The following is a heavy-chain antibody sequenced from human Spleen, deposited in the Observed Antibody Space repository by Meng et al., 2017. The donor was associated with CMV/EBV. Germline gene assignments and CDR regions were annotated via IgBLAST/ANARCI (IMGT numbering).Heavy chain of an antibody. CDR3: ARGCIVVVPAAIRVGWFDP. D-gene: IGHD2-2*02. CDR2: INHSGST. Sequence: SCSGYYWSWIRQPPGKGLEWIGEINHSGSTNYNPSLKSRVTISVDTSKNQFSLKLSSVTAADTAVYYCARGCIVVVPAAIRVGWFDPWGQGTLVTVSS. V-gene: IGHV4-34*01. J-gene: IGHJ5*02. CDR1: SCSGYY.